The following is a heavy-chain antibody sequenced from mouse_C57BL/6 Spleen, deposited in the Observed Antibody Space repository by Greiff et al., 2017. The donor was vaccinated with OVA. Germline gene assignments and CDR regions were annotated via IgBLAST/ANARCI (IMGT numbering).Heavy chain of an antibody. CDR1: GYTFTSYW. CDR2: IDPSDSET. CDR3: ARSLPRNNRNSNFWFAY. Sequence: QVQLQQPGAELVRPGSSVKLSCKASGYTFTSYWMHWVKQRPIQGLEWIGNIDPSDSETHYNQKFKDKATLTVDKSSSTAYMQLSSLTSEDSAVYYCARSLPRNNRNSNFWFAYWGQGTLVTVSA. V-gene: IGHV1-52*01. D-gene: IGHD2-5*01. J-gene: IGHJ3*01.